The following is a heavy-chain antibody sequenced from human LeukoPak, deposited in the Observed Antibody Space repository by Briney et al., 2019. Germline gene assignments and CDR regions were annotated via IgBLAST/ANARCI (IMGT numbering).Heavy chain of an antibody. Sequence: ASVKVSCKASGYTFTSYGISWVRQAPGQGLEWMGWISAYNGNTNYAQKLQGRVTMTTDTSTSTAYMELRSLRSDDTAVYYCARAGGYYDFWRGLSPGNYYYYYMDVWGKGTTVTVSS. D-gene: IGHD3-3*01. CDR2: ISAYNGNT. CDR3: ARAGGYYDFWRGLSPGNYYYYYMDV. J-gene: IGHJ6*03. V-gene: IGHV1-18*01. CDR1: GYTFTSYG.